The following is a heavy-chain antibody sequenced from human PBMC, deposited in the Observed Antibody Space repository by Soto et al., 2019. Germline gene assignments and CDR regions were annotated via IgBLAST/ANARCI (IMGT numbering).Heavy chain of an antibody. CDR3: ASRAYYYGSGSYYLFDY. Sequence: QVQLQQWGAGLLKPSETLSLTCAVYGGSFSGYYWSWIRQPPGKGLEWIGEINHSGSTNYNPSLKSRVTKSVNTSKNQFPRKLSSVTAADTAVYYCASRAYYYGSGSYYLFDYWGQGTLVTVSS. CDR1: GGSFSGYY. J-gene: IGHJ4*02. V-gene: IGHV4-34*01. CDR2: INHSGST. D-gene: IGHD3-10*01.